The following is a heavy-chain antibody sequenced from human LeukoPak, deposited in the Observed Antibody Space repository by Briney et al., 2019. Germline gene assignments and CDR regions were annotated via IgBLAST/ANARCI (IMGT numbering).Heavy chain of an antibody. Sequence: GGSLRLSCAASGFTFSGYGINWVRLAPGKGLEWVSSISSSSSYIYYADSVKGRFTISRDNAKNSLYLQMNSLRAEDTAVYYCARDLDSGSYFYYYYYGMDVWGQGTTVTVSS. D-gene: IGHD1-26*01. J-gene: IGHJ6*02. V-gene: IGHV3-21*01. CDR2: ISSSSSYI. CDR1: GFTFSGYG. CDR3: ARDLDSGSYFYYYYYGMDV.